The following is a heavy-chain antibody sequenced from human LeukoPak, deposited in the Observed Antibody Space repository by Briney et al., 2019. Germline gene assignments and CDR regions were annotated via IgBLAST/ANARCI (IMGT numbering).Heavy chain of an antibody. D-gene: IGHD3-22*01. CDR2: ISGSGGST. CDR1: GFTFSSYA. CDR3: AKDTPSYYYDSSGYLY. Sequence: GGSLRLSCAASGFTFSSYAMSGVRQAPGKGLEWVSAISGSGGSTYYADSVKGRFTISRDNSKNALYLQMNSLRAEDTAVYYCAKDTPSYYYDSSGYLYWGQGTLVTVSS. V-gene: IGHV3-23*01. J-gene: IGHJ4*02.